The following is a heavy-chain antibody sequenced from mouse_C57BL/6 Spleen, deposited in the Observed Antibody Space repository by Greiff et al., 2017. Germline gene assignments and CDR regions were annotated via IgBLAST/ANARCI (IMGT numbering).Heavy chain of an antibody. J-gene: IGHJ3*01. V-gene: IGHV1-82*01. Sequence: VQLQQSGPELVKPGASVKISCKASGYAFSSSWMNWVQQRPGKGLEWIGRIYPGDGDTNYNGKCKGKATLTADKSSSTAYMQLSSLTSEDSAVYFCARSAQAWFAYWGQGTLVTVSA. CDR2: IYPGDGDT. CDR1: GYAFSSSW. CDR3: ARSAQAWFAY. D-gene: IGHD3-2*02.